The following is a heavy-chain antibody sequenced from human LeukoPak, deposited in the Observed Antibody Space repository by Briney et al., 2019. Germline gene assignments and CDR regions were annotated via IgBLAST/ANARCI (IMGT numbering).Heavy chain of an antibody. Sequence: GGSLRLSCAASGFTFSSYDMHWVRQATGKGLEWVSAIGTAGDTYYPGSVKGRFTISSENAKNSLYLQMNSLRAGDTAVYHCARGGHMVRGAFDIWGQGTMVTVSS. J-gene: IGHJ3*02. CDR3: ARGGHMVRGAFDI. CDR2: IGTAGDT. V-gene: IGHV3-13*04. D-gene: IGHD3-10*01. CDR1: GFTFSSYD.